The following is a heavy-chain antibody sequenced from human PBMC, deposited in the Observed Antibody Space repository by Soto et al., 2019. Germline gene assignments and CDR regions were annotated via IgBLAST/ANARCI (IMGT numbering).Heavy chain of an antibody. D-gene: IGHD2-21*01. CDR3: ARDTMLFCGGDCYQYYFDY. J-gene: IGHJ4*02. CDR1: GFTFSSYG. V-gene: IGHV3-33*01. CDR2: IWYDGSNK. Sequence: QVQLVESGGGVVQPGRSLRLSCAASGFTFSSYGMHWVRQAPGKGLEWVAGIWYDGSNKSYGDSVKGRFIISSDKSKNALYLQLNSLRAEDTAVYYCARDTMLFCGGDCYQYYFDYWGQGTLVTGSS.